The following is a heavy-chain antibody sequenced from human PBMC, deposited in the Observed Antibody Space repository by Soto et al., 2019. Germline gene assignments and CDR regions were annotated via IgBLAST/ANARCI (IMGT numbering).Heavy chain of an antibody. CDR1: CGSISRNY. Sequence: SETLSLTCTVSCGSISRNYWSWIRQPPGKGLEWLGYIYDSGTTNYNPSVKSRVTISLDTSKSQFSLRMSSVTAADTAVYYCAREGEYSYGYFDYWGQGAQVTVSS. CDR2: IYDSGTT. D-gene: IGHD5-18*01. CDR3: AREGEYSYGYFDY. J-gene: IGHJ4*02. V-gene: IGHV4-59*01.